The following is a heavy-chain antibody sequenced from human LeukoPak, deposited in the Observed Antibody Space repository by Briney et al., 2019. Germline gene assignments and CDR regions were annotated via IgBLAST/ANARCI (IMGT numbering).Heavy chain of an antibody. CDR3: ASSPLRYFSSTSCHGGLDY. CDR2: INHSGST. D-gene: IGHD2-2*01. J-gene: IGHJ4*02. V-gene: IGHV4-34*01. CDR1: GGSFSGYY. Sequence: SETLSLTCAVYGGSFSGYYWSWIRQPPGKGLEWIGEINHSGSTNYNPSLKSRVTISVDTSKNQFSLKLSSVTAADTAVYYCASSPLRYFSSTSCHGGLDYWGQGTLVTVSS.